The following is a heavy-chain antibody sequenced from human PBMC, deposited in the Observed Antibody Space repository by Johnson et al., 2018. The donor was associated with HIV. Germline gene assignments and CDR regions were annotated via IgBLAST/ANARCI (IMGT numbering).Heavy chain of an antibody. D-gene: IGHD6-6*01. CDR2: IRSGGSAI. Sequence: QVQLVESGGGLVQPGGSLRLSCAASGFTFSDYYMSWIRQAPGKGLEWVADIRSGGSAIYYADSVKGRFTISRDNAENSLYLQMNSLRAVDTAVYYCARGVIAARYAAFDIWGQGTMVTVSS. J-gene: IGHJ3*02. CDR1: GFTFSDYY. CDR3: ARGVIAARYAAFDI. V-gene: IGHV3-11*04.